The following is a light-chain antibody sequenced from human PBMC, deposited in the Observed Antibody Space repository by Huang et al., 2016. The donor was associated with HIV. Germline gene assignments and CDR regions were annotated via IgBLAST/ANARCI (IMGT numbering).Light chain of an antibody. V-gene: IGKV1-39*01. Sequence: DIQMTQSPSSLYASVGDRVTISCRASKIISTSLIWYQQKAGKAPKLLLYDASSVQRVVPARFGGSGSGTDFTLTISSLQPEDFATYYCQQSHSTPYTFGQGTKLEIK. CDR3: QQSHSTPYT. CDR1: KIISTS. J-gene: IGKJ2*01. CDR2: DAS.